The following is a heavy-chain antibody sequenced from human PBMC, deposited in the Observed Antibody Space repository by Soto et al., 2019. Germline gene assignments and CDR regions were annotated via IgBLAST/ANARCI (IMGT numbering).Heavy chain of an antibody. V-gene: IGHV3-74*01. J-gene: IGHJ5*02. CDR1: KFTFSSYW. D-gene: IGHD3-10*01. CDR2: IDPDGITT. Sequence: GGSLRLSCAASKFTFSSYWMHWVRQAPGKGLVWVSRIDPDGITTYNADSVKGRFTISRDNAKNTLYLQLNSLTAEDTAVYYCTSSGSHDIAWFDPWGQGTLVTVSS. CDR3: TSSGSHDIAWFDP.